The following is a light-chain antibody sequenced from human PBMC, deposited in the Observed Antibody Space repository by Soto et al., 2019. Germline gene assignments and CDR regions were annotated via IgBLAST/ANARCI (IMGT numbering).Light chain of an antibody. CDR3: GTWDSSLSAGV. CDR1: SSNIGNNY. J-gene: IGLJ2*01. V-gene: IGLV1-51*02. Sequence: QSALTQLPSVSAAPGQKVTISCSGSSSNIGNNYVSWYQQLPGTAPKLLIYENNKRPSGIPDRFSGSKSGTSATLGITGLQTGDEADYYCGTWDSSLSAGVFGGGTKVTVL. CDR2: ENN.